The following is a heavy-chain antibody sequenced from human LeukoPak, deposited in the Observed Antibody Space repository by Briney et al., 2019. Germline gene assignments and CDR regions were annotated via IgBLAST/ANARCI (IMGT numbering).Heavy chain of an antibody. CDR2: ISWNSGSI. CDR3: ARHKSHDSSGDWFDP. V-gene: IGHV3-9*01. D-gene: IGHD3-22*01. CDR1: GFTFDDYA. J-gene: IGHJ5*02. Sequence: QPGRSLRLSCAASGFTFDDYAMHWVRQAPGKGLEWVSGISWNSGSIGYADSVKGRFTISRDNSKNTLYLQMNSLRAEDTAVYYCARHKSHDSSGDWFDPWGQGTLVTVSS.